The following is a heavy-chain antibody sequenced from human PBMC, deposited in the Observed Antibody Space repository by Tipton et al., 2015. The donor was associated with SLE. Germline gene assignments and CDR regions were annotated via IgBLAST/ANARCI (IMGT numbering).Heavy chain of an antibody. Sequence: TLSLTCAVYGGSFSGYYWSWIRQPPGNGLEWIGEINHSGSTNYNPSAKGRVTISVDTSKNQFSLKLSSVTAADTAVYYCAREGIAARRGYFDYWGQGTLVTVSS. CDR2: INHSGST. CDR1: GGSFSGYY. V-gene: IGHV4-34*01. CDR3: AREGIAARRGYFDY. D-gene: IGHD6-6*01. J-gene: IGHJ4*02.